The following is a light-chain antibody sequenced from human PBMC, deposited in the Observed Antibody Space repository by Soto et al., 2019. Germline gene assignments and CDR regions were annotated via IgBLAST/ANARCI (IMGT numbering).Light chain of an antibody. Sequence: DTAMTQSPDSLAVSLGERATIKCKSTQSLLYSSDRKNYLAWYQQKPGQPPKLLIYWASIRESGVPERFSGSGSGTDFTLTISSPQAEDVAFYFCQQYYTRITFGQGTRLEIK. CDR2: WAS. CDR3: QQYYTRIT. J-gene: IGKJ5*01. CDR1: QSLLYSSDRKNY. V-gene: IGKV4-1*01.